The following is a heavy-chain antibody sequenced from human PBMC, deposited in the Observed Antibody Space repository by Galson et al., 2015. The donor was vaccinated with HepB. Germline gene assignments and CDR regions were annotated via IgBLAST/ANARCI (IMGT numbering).Heavy chain of an antibody. Sequence: SPRLSCAASGFTFSSYAMSWVRQAPGKGLEWVSAISGSGNRTYYADSVKGRFTISRDNSKNTLYLQMNSLRAEDTAVYYCAKLLQDLDYWGQGTLVTVSS. V-gene: IGHV3-23*01. J-gene: IGHJ4*02. CDR2: ISGSGNRT. CDR3: AKLLQDLDY. D-gene: IGHD3-22*01. CDR1: GFTFSSYA.